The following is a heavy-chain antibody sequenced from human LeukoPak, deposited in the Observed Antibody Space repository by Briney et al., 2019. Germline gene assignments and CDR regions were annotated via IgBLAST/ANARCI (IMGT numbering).Heavy chain of an antibody. CDR3: ARGVERATMIELNF. D-gene: IGHD5-24*01. CDR1: GFTFSDYS. J-gene: IGHJ4*02. CDR2: IRGNGLDA. V-gene: IGHV3-74*01. Sequence: GWSLRHSCPASGFTFSDYSMHWVRQPPGKGLVWVARIRGNGLDATYADSVEGRFTISRDNAKNTVYLQMSSLRGEDTALCYSARGVERATMIELNFWGQGTLVTVSS.